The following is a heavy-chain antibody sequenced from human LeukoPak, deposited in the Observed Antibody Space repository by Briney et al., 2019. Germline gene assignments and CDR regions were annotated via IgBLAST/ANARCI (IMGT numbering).Heavy chain of an antibody. J-gene: IGHJ3*02. D-gene: IGHD3-22*01. CDR1: GASISSAGYS. CDR3: ARGGLPRDSNGPDDAFDI. CDR2: IYYSGST. V-gene: IGHV4-61*08. Sequence: NPSETLSLTCAVSGASISSAGYSWSWIRQPPGRGLEWIGYIYYSGSTNYNPSLKSRVTVSVDTSKNQFSLKLSSVTAADTAVYYCARGGLPRDSNGPDDAFDIWGQGTMVTVSS.